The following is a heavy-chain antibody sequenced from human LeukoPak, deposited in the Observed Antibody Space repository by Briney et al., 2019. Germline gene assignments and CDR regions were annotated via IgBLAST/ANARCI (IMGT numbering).Heavy chain of an antibody. Sequence: GGSLRLSCAASGFTFSSSAMSWVRQAPGKGLEWVSAISNNGGYTYYADSVKGRFTISRDNSKNTLYLQMNSLRAEDTAVYYCAREAPDTAAYYFDYWGQGTLVTVSS. D-gene: IGHD5-18*01. J-gene: IGHJ4*02. CDR1: GFTFSSSA. CDR3: AREAPDTAAYYFDY. V-gene: IGHV3-23*01. CDR2: ISNNGGYT.